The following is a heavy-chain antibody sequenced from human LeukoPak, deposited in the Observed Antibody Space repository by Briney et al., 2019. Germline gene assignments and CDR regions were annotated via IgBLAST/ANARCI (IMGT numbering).Heavy chain of an antibody. D-gene: IGHD3-10*01. J-gene: IGHJ4*02. CDR1: GFTFSSYA. V-gene: IGHV3-30*04. CDR2: ISYDGSNK. CDR3: ARQPSTMARGVIINTPYFDY. Sequence: PGRSLRLSCAASGFTFSSYAMHWVRQAPGKGLEWVAVISYDGSNKYYADSVKGRFTISRDNSKNTLYLQMNSLRAEDTAVYYCARQPSTMARGVIINTPYFDYWGQGTLVTVSS.